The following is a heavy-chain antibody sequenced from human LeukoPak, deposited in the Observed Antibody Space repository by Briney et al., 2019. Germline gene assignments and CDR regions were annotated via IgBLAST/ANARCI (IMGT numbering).Heavy chain of an antibody. D-gene: IGHD2-21*01. CDR1: GYTFTGYY. CDR3: ARERPPYCGGDCPASY. Sequence: ASVKVSCKASGYTFTGYYMHWVRQAPGQGLEWMGWINPNSGGTNYAQKFQGRVTMARDTSISTAYMELSRLRSDDTAVYYCARERPPYCGGDCPASYWGQGTLVTVSS. V-gene: IGHV1-2*02. CDR2: INPNSGGT. J-gene: IGHJ4*02.